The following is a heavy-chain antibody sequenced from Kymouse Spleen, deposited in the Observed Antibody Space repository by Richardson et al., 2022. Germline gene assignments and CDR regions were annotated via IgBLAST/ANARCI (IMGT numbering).Heavy chain of an antibody. CDR1: GFTFSSYS. V-gene: IGHV3-21*03. Sequence: EVQLVESGGGLVKPGGSLRLSCAASGFTFSSYSMNWVRQAPGKGLEWVSSISSSSSYIYYADSVKGRFTISRDNAKNSLYLQMNSLRAEDTAVYYCASLSSSSGFDYWGQGTLVTVSS. J-gene: IGHJ4*02. D-gene: IGHD6-6*01. CDR3: ASLSSSSGFDY. CDR2: ISSSSSYI.